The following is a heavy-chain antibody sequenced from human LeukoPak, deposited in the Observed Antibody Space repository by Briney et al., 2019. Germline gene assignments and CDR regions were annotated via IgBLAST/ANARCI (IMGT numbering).Heavy chain of an antibody. CDR3: ARVPSSSAARGVSWFDP. CDR2: INHSGST. V-gene: IGHV4-39*07. J-gene: IGHJ5*02. Sequence: PSETLSLTCTVSGGSISSGSYYWSWIRQPPGKGLEWIGEINHSGSTNYNPSLKSRVTISVDTSKNQFSLKLSSVTAADTAVYYCARVPSSSAARGVSWFDPWGQGTLVTVSS. D-gene: IGHD6-13*01. CDR1: GGSISSGSYY.